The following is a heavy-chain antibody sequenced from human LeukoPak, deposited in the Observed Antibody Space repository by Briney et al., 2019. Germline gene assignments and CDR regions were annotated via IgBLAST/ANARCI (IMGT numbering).Heavy chain of an antibody. V-gene: IGHV3-48*03. CDR1: GFTFSSYE. CDR3: AKTYYYDSSASGAFDI. Sequence: GALGLSCAASGFTFSSYEMNWVRQAPGKGLEWVSYISSSGSTIYYADSVKGRFSISRDNSKNTLYLQMNSLRAEDTAVYYCAKTYYYDSSASGAFDIWGQGTMVTVSS. CDR2: ISSSGSTI. D-gene: IGHD3-22*01. J-gene: IGHJ3*02.